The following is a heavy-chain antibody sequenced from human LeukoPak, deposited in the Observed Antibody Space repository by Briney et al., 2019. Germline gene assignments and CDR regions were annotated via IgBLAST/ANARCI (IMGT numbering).Heavy chain of an antibody. D-gene: IGHD6-13*01. CDR1: GGSVSSGSYY. V-gene: IGHV4-61*01. J-gene: IGHJ6*02. CDR2: IYYSGST. Sequence: SETLSLTCTASGGSVSSGSYYWSWIRQPPGKGLEWIGYIYYSGSTDYNPSLRSRVTISVDTSKNQFSLKLSSVTAADTAVYYCARSYSSTGYYYYGMDVWGQGTTVTVSS. CDR3: ARSYSSTGYYYYGMDV.